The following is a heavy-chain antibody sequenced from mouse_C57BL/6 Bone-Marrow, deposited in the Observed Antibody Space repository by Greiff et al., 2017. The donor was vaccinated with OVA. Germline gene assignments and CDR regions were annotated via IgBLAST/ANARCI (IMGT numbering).Heavy chain of an antibody. CDR2: ISSGSSTI. CDR3: ARYYYGSPWFAY. CDR1: GFTFSDYG. J-gene: IGHJ3*01. V-gene: IGHV5-17*01. Sequence: EVQLVESGGGLVKPGGSLKLSCAASGFTFSDYGMHWVRQAPEKGLEWVAYISSGSSTIYCADTVKGRFTISRDNAKNTLFLQMTSLRSEDTAMYYCARYYYGSPWFAYWGQGTLVTVSA. D-gene: IGHD1-1*01.